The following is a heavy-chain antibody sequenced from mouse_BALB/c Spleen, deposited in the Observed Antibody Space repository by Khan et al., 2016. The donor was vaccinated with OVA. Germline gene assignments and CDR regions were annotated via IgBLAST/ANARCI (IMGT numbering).Heavy chain of an antibody. V-gene: IGHV3-2*02. CDR2: ISYSGST. J-gene: IGHJ2*01. CDR1: GYSITSGYG. Sequence: VQLQQSGPGLVKPSQSLSLTCTVTGYSITSGYGWNWIRQFPGNKLEWMGYISYSGSTNYNPSLKSRISITRDTSKNQFFLQLNSVTTEDTATYYCARTVRIKYWGQGTTLTVSS. CDR3: ARTVRIKY. D-gene: IGHD1-1*01.